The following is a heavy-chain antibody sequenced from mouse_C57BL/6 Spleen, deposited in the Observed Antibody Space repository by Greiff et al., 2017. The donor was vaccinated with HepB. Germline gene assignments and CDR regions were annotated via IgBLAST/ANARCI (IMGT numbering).Heavy chain of an antibody. V-gene: IGHV1-22*01. J-gene: IGHJ4*01. CDR3: AITWYGSSYDAMDY. Sequence: EVQLQQSGPELVKPGASVKMSCKASGYTFTDYNMHWVKQSHGKSLEWIGYINPNNGGTSYNQKFKGKATLTVNKSSSTAYMELRSLTSEDSAVYYCAITWYGSSYDAMDYWGQGTSVTVSS. D-gene: IGHD1-1*01. CDR1: GYTFTDYN. CDR2: INPNNGGT.